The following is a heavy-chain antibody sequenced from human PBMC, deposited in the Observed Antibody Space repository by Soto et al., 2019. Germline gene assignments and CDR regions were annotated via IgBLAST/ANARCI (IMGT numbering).Heavy chain of an antibody. CDR1: GFTFNTYT. CDR2: ISSSSSYI. J-gene: IGHJ4*02. V-gene: IGHV3-21*01. D-gene: IGHD3-22*01. CDR3: ATEKYYFATSGYYY. Sequence: EVQLVESGGGLVKPGGSLRLSCAASGFTFNTYTMNWVRQAPGKGLEWVSSISSSSSYIYYADSVKGRFTISRDNAKNSLFLQMNSLRAEDTAVYYCATEKYYFATSGYYYWGQGTLVTVSS.